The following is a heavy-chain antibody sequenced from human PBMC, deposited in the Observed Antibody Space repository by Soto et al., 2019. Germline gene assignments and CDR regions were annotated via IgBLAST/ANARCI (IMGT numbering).Heavy chain of an antibody. CDR2: VFHSGSA. J-gene: IGHJ4*02. CDR1: GGSLSTPVW. D-gene: IGHD1-1*01. Sequence: QLQLQESGPGLVKPSGTLSITCGVSGGSLSTPVWWSWVRLPPGKGLEWIGEVFHSGSANYNPSLQSQVTISLDKSTNQFSLRLISVTAADTAVYYCARKAWTRLDYWGQGALVTVSS. CDR3: ARKAWTRLDY. V-gene: IGHV4-4*02.